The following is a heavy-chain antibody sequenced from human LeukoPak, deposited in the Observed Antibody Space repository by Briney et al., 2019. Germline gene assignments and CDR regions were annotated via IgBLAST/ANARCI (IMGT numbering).Heavy chain of an antibody. J-gene: IGHJ4*02. Sequence: GGSLRLYCAASGFTFSSYWMTWVRQAPGKGLEWVANIKPDGGEKYYVDSVKGRFTISRDNAKNSLYLQMNSLRAEDTAVYYCARDKAMVTGWGQGTLVTVSS. CDR1: GFTFSSYW. CDR3: ARDKAMVTG. CDR2: IKPDGGEK. D-gene: IGHD5-18*01. V-gene: IGHV3-7*01.